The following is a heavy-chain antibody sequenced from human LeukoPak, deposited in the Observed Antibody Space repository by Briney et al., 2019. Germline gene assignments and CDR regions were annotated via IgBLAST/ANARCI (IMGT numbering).Heavy chain of an antibody. CDR2: INFSGWN. V-gene: IGHV4-34*01. Sequence: SEAVSETCLGCGGIFRRYYWSWLGQPAWRERDWVGEINFSGWNNYNPSLKSRVTISEDTSKNQFSLKLSSVTAADTAVYYCARLPAVWGATIDFWGQGTLVTVSS. CDR1: GGIFRRYY. CDR3: ARLPAVWGATIDF. D-gene: IGHD1-26*01. J-gene: IGHJ4*02.